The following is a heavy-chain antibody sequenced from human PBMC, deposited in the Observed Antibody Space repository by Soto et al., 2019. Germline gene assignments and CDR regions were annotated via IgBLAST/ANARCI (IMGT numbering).Heavy chain of an antibody. D-gene: IGHD6-13*01. CDR1: GFTFSSFA. J-gene: IGHJ4*02. Sequence: GSLRLSCAASGFTFSSFAMSWVRQAPGKGLDWVSAISGSGGSTYSADSVKGRFTISRDNSKNTLYLQMSSLRAEDTAVYYCARGFSAGKGSPPDFRGQGSLVTVSS. CDR2: ISGSGGST. CDR3: ARGFSAGKGSPPDF. V-gene: IGHV3-23*01.